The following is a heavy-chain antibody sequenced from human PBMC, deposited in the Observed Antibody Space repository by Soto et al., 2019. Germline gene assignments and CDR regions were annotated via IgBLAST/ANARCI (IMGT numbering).Heavy chain of an antibody. CDR2: MNPNSGNT. CDR1: GYTFTSYD. D-gene: IGHD2-15*01. V-gene: IGHV1-8*01. J-gene: IGHJ5*02. Sequence: QVQLVQSGAEVKKPGASVKVSCKASGYTFTSYDINWVRQATGQGLEWMGWMNPNSGNTGYAQKFQGRVTMTRNTSISTAYMQLSSLRSEDTAEYYCALLDIVLVVAATGRSLSWFDPWGQGTLVTVSS. CDR3: ALLDIVLVVAATGRSLSWFDP.